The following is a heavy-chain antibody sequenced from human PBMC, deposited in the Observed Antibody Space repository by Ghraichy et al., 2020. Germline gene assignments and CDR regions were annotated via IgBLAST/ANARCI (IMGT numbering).Heavy chain of an antibody. CDR1: GGSISSGSYY. Sequence: SQTLSLTCTVSGGSISSGSYYWSWIRQPAGKGLEWIGRIYTSGSTNYNPSLKSRVTISVDTSKNQFSLKLSSVTAADTAVYYCARKPSITMVRGVLDYWGQGTLVTVSS. CDR3: ARKPSITMVRGVLDY. J-gene: IGHJ4*02. CDR2: IYTSGST. V-gene: IGHV4-61*02. D-gene: IGHD3-10*01.